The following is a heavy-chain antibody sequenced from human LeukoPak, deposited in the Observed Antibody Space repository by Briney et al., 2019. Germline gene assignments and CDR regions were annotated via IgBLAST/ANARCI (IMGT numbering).Heavy chain of an antibody. V-gene: IGHV4-59*12. D-gene: IGHD3-10*01. J-gene: IGHJ4*02. CDR1: GGSISSYY. CDR2: THYSGAT. Sequence: PSETLSLTCTVSGGSISSYYWSWLRQPPGKGLEYIGYTHYSGATNYNPSLKSRVTISLDTCGNQFSLKLSSVTAADTAVYYCAGGYGSGSSTLGLFDYWGQGTLVTVSS. CDR3: AGGYGSGSSTLGLFDY.